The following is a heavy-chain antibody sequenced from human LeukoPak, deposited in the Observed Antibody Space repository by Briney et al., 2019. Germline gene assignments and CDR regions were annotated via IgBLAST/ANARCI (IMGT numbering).Heavy chain of an antibody. J-gene: IGHJ6*03. D-gene: IGHD3-16*01. V-gene: IGHV4-59*07. CDR2: IYYSGST. CDR3: ARGGGIDYYYYMDV. CDR1: GGSISSYY. Sequence: SDTLSLTCTVSGGSISSYYWSWIRQPPGKGLEWIGYIYYSGSTNYNPSLKSRVTISVDTSKNQSSLKLSSVTAADTAVYYCARGGGIDYYYYMDVWGKGTTVTVSS.